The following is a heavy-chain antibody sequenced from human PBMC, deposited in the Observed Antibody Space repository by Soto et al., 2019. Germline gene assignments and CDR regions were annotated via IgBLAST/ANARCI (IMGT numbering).Heavy chain of an antibody. V-gene: IGHV2-5*02. J-gene: IGHJ4*02. D-gene: IGHD3-10*01. Sequence: QITLKESGPTLVKPTQTLTLTCSFSGFSLTTVGVGVGCIRQPPGKALEWLALIYWDDAKYYSPSLKSRLTITKDTSKNHVFLTMADMDPVDTATYYCAHRPSGFGELLSRPFDHWGQGALVTVSS. CDR2: IYWDDAK. CDR1: GFSLTTVGVG. CDR3: AHRPSGFGELLSRPFDH.